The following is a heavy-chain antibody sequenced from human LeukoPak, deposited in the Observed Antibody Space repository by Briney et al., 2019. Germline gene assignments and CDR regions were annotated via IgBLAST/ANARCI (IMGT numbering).Heavy chain of an antibody. Sequence: PSETLSFTCTVSGGSISSSSYYWGWIRQPPGKGLEWIGSIYYSGSTYYNPSLKSRVTISVDTSKNQFSLKLSSVTAADTAVCYCARQGPVELLWFGELLFGRVPYYFDYWGQGTLVTVSS. V-gene: IGHV4-39*01. J-gene: IGHJ4*02. CDR3: ARQGPVELLWFGELLFGRVPYYFDY. CDR2: IYYSGST. D-gene: IGHD3-10*01. CDR1: GGSISSSSYY.